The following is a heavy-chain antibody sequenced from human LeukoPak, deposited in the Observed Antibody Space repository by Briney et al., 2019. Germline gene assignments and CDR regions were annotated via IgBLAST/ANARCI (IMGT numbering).Heavy chain of an antibody. CDR1: GGSMSPYH. CDR3: ARSPYGDYPSYYYGMDV. Sequence: PSETLSLTCTVSGGSMSPYHWGWIRQPPGKGLEWTGYIYYSGSTNYNPSLKSRVTISVDTSKNQFSLKLSSVTAADTAVYFCARSPYGDYPSYYYGMDVWGQGTTVTVSS. D-gene: IGHD4-17*01. V-gene: IGHV4-59*08. J-gene: IGHJ6*02. CDR2: IYYSGST.